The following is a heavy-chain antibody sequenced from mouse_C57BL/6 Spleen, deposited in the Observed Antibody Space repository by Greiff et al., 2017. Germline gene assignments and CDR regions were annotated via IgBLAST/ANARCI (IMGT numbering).Heavy chain of an antibody. CDR1: GYSFTDYN. V-gene: IGHV1-39*01. Sequence: VHVKQSGPELVKPGASVKISCKASGYSFTDYNMNWVKQSNGKSLEWIGVINPNYGTTSYNQKFKGKATLAVDQSSSTAYMQLNSPTSEDSAVYYCGYGSPWFAYWGQGTLVTVSA. CDR3: GYGSPWFAY. CDR2: INPNYGTT. D-gene: IGHD1-1*01. J-gene: IGHJ3*01.